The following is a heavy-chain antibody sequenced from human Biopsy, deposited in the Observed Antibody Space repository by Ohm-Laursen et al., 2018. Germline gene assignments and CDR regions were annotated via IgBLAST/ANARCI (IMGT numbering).Heavy chain of an antibody. CDR3: ARDGKRWDYSTYFSWHFDL. J-gene: IGHJ2*01. D-gene: IGHD4-11*01. CDR2: ISYDGSGE. V-gene: IGHV3-30*03. CDR1: GFTFTSYA. Sequence: SLRLSCTASGFTFTSYAMHWVRQAPGKGLEWVAVISYDGSGEYYADSLQGRFIISRDNPKNTVDLQMNSLRAEDTAVYFCARDGKRWDYSTYFSWHFDLWGRSTLVTVSS.